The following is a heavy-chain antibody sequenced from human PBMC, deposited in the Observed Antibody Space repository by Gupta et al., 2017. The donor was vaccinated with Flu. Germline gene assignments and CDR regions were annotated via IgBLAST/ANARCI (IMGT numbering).Heavy chain of an antibody. Sequence: QVQLQQWGAGLLKPSETLSLTCAVYGGSFSGYYWSWIRQPPGKGLEWIGEINHSGSTNYNPSLKSRVTISVDTSKNQFSLKLSSVTAADTAVYYCARGPLVYYYYGMDVWGQGTTVTVSS. J-gene: IGHJ6*02. CDR2: INHSGST. CDR1: GGSFSGYY. D-gene: IGHD2-15*01. V-gene: IGHV4-34*01. CDR3: ARGPLVYYYYGMDV.